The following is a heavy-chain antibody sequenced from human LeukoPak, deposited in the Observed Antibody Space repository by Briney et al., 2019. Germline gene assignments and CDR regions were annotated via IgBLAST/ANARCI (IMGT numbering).Heavy chain of an antibody. J-gene: IGHJ4*02. CDR3: ARTADPEGHFDY. V-gene: IGHV4-39*07. Sequence: SETLSLTCTVSGGSISSSSYYWGWIRQPPGKGLEWIGSIYYSGSTYYNPSLKSRVTISVDTSKNQFSLKLSSVTAADTAVYYCARTADPEGHFDYWGQGTLVTVSS. CDR1: GGSISSSSYY. CDR2: IYYSGST. D-gene: IGHD2-2*01.